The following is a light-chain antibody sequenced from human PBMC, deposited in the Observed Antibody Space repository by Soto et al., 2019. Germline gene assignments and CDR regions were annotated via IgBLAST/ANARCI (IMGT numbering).Light chain of an antibody. J-gene: IGKJ4*01. V-gene: IGKV3-15*01. CDR1: QSVGIR. CDR2: GAS. Sequence: EIVMTQSPATLSVSPGEGATLSCRASQSVGIRLDWYQHKPGQAPRLLIYGASARATDIPARFSGSGSGTEFTLTISSLQSEDFAVYYCHQYDTWLGLTFGGGTKVDIK. CDR3: HQYDTWLGLT.